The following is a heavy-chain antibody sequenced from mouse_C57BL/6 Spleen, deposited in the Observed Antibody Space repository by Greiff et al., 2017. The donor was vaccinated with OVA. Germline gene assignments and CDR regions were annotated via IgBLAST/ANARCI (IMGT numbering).Heavy chain of an antibody. CDR2: IYPGNSDT. J-gene: IGHJ2*01. CDR3: TIYYYGSSQYYFDY. V-gene: IGHV1-5*01. D-gene: IGHD1-1*01. CDR1: GYTFTSYW. Sequence: DVQLVESGTVLARPGASVKMSCKTSGYTFTSYWMHWVKQRPGQGLEWIGAIYPGNSDTSYNQKFKGKAKLTAVTSASTAYMELSSLTNEDSAVYYCTIYYYGSSQYYFDYWGQGTTLTVSS.